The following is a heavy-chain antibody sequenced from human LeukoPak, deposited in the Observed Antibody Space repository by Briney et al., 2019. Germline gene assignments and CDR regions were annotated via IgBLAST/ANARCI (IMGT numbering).Heavy chain of an antibody. Sequence: SETLSLTCTVSGGSISSSIYYWGWIRQPPGKGLEWIGSIYYSGSTYYNPSLKSRVTISVDTSKNQFSLKLSSVTAADTAVYYCARPTTTDAFDIWGQGTMVTVSS. V-gene: IGHV4-39*01. CDR3: ARPTTTDAFDI. CDR2: IYYSGST. J-gene: IGHJ3*02. CDR1: GGSISSSIYY. D-gene: IGHD4-17*01.